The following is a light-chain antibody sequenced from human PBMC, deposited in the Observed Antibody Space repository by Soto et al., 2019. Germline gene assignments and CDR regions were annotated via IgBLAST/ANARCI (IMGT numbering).Light chain of an antibody. CDR2: AAS. J-gene: IGKJ4*01. CDR3: QQLNTYPLT. V-gene: IGKV1-9*01. Sequence: IQLTQSPSSLSASVGDRVTITCRASQGISSYLAWYQQKPGKAPKLLIYAASTLQSGVPSRFSGSESGTEFTLTISSLQPEDFATYYCQQLNTYPLTFGGGTKVDIK. CDR1: QGISSY.